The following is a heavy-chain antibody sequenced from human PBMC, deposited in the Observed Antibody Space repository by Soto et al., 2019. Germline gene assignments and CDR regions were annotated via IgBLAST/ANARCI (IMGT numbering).Heavy chain of an antibody. J-gene: IGHJ4*02. CDR2: INPNSGGT. CDR1: GYTFIDYY. CDR3: ARPPGYISDWYYFDL. D-gene: IGHD3-9*01. V-gene: IGHV1-2*02. Sequence: ASVKVSCKASGYTFIDYYMHWVRQAPGQGFEWMGRINPNSGGTNYAQKFQGRVTMTWDTSLNTAYMELSSLISEDTAVYYCARPPGYISDWYYFDLWGQGTLVTVSS.